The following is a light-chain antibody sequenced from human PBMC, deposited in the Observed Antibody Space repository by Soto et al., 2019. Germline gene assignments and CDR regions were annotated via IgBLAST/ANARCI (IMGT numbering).Light chain of an antibody. CDR2: GAS. CDR3: QQYVGWT. CDR1: QTISSNY. Sequence: EIVLTQSPGTLSLSPGERATLSCRASQTISSNYLAWYQQKPGQAPSLLIYGASSRATGIQDRFSGSGSGTDFTLTISRLEPEDSAIYYCQQYVGWTFGQGTKVEIK. V-gene: IGKV3-20*01. J-gene: IGKJ1*01.